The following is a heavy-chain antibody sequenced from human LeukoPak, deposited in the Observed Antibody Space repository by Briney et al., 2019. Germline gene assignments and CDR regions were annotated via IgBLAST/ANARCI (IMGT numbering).Heavy chain of an antibody. J-gene: IGHJ4*02. D-gene: IGHD2-15*01. CDR1: GFTFSSYD. Sequence: GGSLRLSCAASGFTFSSYDMSWVRQAPGKGREGVSDLSGSGGSTYYADSVKGRFTISRDNSKNTLYLQMNSLRAEDSAVYYCAKDPRSGYCSGGYCYLDYWGQGALVTVSP. CDR2: LSGSGGST. V-gene: IGHV3-23*01. CDR3: AKDPRSGYCSGGYCYLDY.